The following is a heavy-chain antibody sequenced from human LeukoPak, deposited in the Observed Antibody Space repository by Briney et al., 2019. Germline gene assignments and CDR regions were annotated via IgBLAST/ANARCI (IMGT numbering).Heavy chain of an antibody. Sequence: ASVKVSCKASGYTFTSYGISWVRQAPGQGHEWMGWISAYNGNTNYAQKLQGRVTMTTDTSTSTAYMELRSLRSDDTAVYYCARDPPYYSSSWYGFDPWGQGTLVTVSS. CDR2: ISAYNGNT. CDR3: ARDPPYYSSSWYGFDP. D-gene: IGHD6-13*01. V-gene: IGHV1-18*01. CDR1: GYTFTSYG. J-gene: IGHJ5*02.